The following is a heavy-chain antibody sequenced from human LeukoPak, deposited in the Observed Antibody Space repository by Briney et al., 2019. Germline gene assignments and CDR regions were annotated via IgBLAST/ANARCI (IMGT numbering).Heavy chain of an antibody. CDR1: GGSFSDYY. CDR3: ARDGYSTPDV. V-gene: IGHV4-34*01. J-gene: IGHJ6*02. CDR2: INHGGST. D-gene: IGHD6-13*01. Sequence: SETLSLTCTVYGGSFSDYYWSWIRQPPGKGLEWIGEINHGGSTNYNPSLKSRVTLSVDTSKNQFSLKLTSVTAADTAVYYCARDGYSTPDVWGQGTTVTVSS.